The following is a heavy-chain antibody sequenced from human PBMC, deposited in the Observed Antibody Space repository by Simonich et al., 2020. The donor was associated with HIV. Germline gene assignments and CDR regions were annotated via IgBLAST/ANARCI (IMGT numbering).Heavy chain of an antibody. Sequence: QVQLQQWGAGLLKPSETLSLTCAVYGGSFSGYYWTWIRQPPGKGLGWIGEINHSGSTDYNPSLKSRVTISVDTSKNQFSLKLSSVTAADTAVFYCARGPRGGYFDYWGQGTQVTVSS. CDR3: ARGPRGGYFDY. D-gene: IGHD2-15*01. J-gene: IGHJ4*02. CDR2: INHSGST. V-gene: IGHV4-34*01. CDR1: GGSFSGYY.